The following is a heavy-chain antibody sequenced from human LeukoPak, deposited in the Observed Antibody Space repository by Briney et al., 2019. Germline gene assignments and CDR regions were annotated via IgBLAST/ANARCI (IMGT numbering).Heavy chain of an antibody. D-gene: IGHD5-12*01. CDR2: ISWNSGSI. Sequence: GGSLRLSCAASGFTFDDYAMHWVRQAPGKGLEWVSGISWNSGSIGYADSVKGRFTISRDNAKNSLYPQMNSLRAEGTALYYCAEDSVDGVFDYWGQGTLVTVSS. J-gene: IGHJ4*02. V-gene: IGHV3-9*01. CDR1: GFTFDDYA. CDR3: AEDSVDGVFDY.